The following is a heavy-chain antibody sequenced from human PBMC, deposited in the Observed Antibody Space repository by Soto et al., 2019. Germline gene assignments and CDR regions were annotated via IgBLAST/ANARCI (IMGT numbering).Heavy chain of an antibody. CDR3: ARVFGIAVAGKWAYYFDY. D-gene: IGHD6-19*01. CDR2: IYSGGST. V-gene: IGHV3-66*01. CDR1: GFTVSSNY. J-gene: IGHJ4*01. Sequence: EVQLVESGGGLVQPGGSLRLSCAASGFTVSSNYMSWVRQAPGKGLEWVSVIYSGGSTYYADSVKGRFTISRDNSKNTLYLQMNSLRAEDTAVYYCARVFGIAVAGKWAYYFDYWGHGTLVTVSS.